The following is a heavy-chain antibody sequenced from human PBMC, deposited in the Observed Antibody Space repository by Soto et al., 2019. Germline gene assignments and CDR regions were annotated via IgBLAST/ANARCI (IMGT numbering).Heavy chain of an antibody. CDR3: ASSSPFVLVAFDI. J-gene: IGHJ3*02. CDR1: RFTFSSSG. Sequence: ESGGGLVQPGGSLRLSCAASRFTFSSSGMDWVRQAPGKGLEWVSYISSSSSTIYYADSVKGRFTVSRDNARNSLYLQINSLRAEDTAVYYCASSSPFVLVAFDIWGQGTMVTVSS. D-gene: IGHD3-3*01. V-gene: IGHV3-48*01. CDR2: ISSSSSTI.